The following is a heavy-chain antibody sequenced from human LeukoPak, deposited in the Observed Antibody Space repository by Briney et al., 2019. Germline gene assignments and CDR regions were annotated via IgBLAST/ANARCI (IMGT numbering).Heavy chain of an antibody. CDR1: GGSISSYY. D-gene: IGHD2-21*02. CDR3: ARSLRGPRGHYFDY. V-gene: IGHV4-59*01. Sequence: PSETLSLTCTVSGGSISSYYWSWIRQPPGKGLEWIGYIYYSGSTNYNPSLKSRVTISVDTSKNQFSLKLSSVTAADTAVYYCARSLRGPRGHYFDYWGQGTLVTVSS. J-gene: IGHJ4*02. CDR2: IYYSGST.